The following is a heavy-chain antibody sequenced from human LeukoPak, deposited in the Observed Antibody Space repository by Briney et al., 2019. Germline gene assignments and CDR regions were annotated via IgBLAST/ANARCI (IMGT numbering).Heavy chain of an antibody. CDR2: IKQDGSEK. CDR1: GFTFNSYW. Sequence: GGSLRLSCAASGFTFNSYWMSWVRQAPGKGLEWVANIKQDGSEKYYVDSVKGRFTISRDNAKNSLYLQMNSLRAEDTAVYYCARAIHYYDSSGYPQHDAFDIWGQGTMVTVSS. V-gene: IGHV3-7*01. J-gene: IGHJ3*02. CDR3: ARAIHYYDSSGYPQHDAFDI. D-gene: IGHD3-22*01.